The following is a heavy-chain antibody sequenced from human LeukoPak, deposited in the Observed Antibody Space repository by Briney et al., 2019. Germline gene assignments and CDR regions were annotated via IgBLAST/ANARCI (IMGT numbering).Heavy chain of an antibody. CDR3: ARAGTVTTFDYFDY. Sequence: SVNLSCKASGGTFTSYAISWVRQAPRQGLEWMGGVIPIFGTANYAQKFQGGVTITTDESTSTAYMELSSLRSEDTAVYYCARAGTVTTFDYFDYWGQGTLVTVSS. J-gene: IGHJ4*02. CDR1: GGTFTSYA. V-gene: IGHV1-69*05. D-gene: IGHD4-17*01. CDR2: VIPIFGTA.